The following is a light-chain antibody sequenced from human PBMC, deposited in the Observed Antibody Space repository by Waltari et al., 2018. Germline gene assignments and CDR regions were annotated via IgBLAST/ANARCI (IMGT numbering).Light chain of an antibody. CDR2: SDS. Sequence: SYERTQALSVSVALGQPARITCGENNIGSKNVQWYLQKPGQAPVMVSDSDSNRPSGIPERFSGSNSGNTATLTISRAQAGDEADYYCQVWDSTTVVFGGGTKLTVL. V-gene: IGLV3-9*01. J-gene: IGLJ2*01. CDR3: QVWDSTTVV. CDR1: NIGSKN.